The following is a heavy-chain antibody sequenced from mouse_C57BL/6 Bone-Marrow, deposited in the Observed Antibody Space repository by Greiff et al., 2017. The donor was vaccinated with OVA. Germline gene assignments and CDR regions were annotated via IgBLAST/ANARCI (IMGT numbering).Heavy chain of an antibody. CDR1: GYTFTDYY. CDR3: ARGELGLRRRRIYFDY. CDR2: INPYNGGT. D-gene: IGHD2-4*01. V-gene: IGHV1-19*01. Sequence: EVKLQESGPVLVKPGASVKMSCKASGYTFTDYYMNWVKQSHGKSLEWIGVINPYNGGTSYNQKFKGKATLTVDKSSSTAYMELNSLTSEDSAVYYCARGELGLRRRRIYFDYWGQGTTLTVSS. J-gene: IGHJ2*01.